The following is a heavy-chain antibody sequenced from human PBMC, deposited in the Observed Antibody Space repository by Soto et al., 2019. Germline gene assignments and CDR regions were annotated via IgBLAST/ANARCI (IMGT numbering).Heavy chain of an antibody. CDR1: GYTFTSYA. CDR3: AREGSRSARMDF. J-gene: IGHJ6*02. CDR2: INTGNGNT. Sequence: ASVKVSCKASGYTFTSYAMHWVRQAPGQRLEWMGWINTGNGNTKYSQKFQGRVTITRDTSASTAYMELSSLRSEDTAVYYCAREGSRSARMDFSGQVTTLTVSS. V-gene: IGHV1-3*04.